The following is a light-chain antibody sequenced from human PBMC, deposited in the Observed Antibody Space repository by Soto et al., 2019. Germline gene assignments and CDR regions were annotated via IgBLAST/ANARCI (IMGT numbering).Light chain of an antibody. CDR3: QQYSSFALT. Sequence: EIVLTQSPGPLSLSPGERATLSCRASQSVSSSYLAWYQQKPGQAPRLLFYGASSRATGIPDRFSGSGSRTDVTVTISSLEPEDFAVYYCQQYSSFALTFGGGTKGEIK. CDR2: GAS. J-gene: IGKJ4*01. CDR1: QSVSSSY. V-gene: IGKV3-20*01.